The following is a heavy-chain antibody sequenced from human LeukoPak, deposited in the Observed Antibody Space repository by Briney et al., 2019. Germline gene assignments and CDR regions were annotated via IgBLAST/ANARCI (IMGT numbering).Heavy chain of an antibody. CDR3: ARSFARSSSWDY. CDR2: IYYSGST. V-gene: IGHV4-59*01. D-gene: IGHD6-13*01. J-gene: IGHJ4*02. Sequence: SETLSLTCTVSGGSISSYYWSWIRQPPGKGLEWIGYIYYSGSTNYNPSLKSRVTISVDTSKNQFSLKLSPVTAADTAVYYCARSFARSSSWDYWGQGTLVTVSS. CDR1: GGSISSYY.